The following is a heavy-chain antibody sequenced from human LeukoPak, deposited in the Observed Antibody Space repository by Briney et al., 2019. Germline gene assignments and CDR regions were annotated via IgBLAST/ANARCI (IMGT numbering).Heavy chain of an antibody. Sequence: GGSLRLSCAASGFTFSSYSMNWVRQAPGKGLEWVSYISSGSSTIYYADSVKGRFSISRDNAKNSLYLQVNSLRAEDTAVYYCARDYNWYFDLWGRGTLVTVSS. CDR1: GFTFSSYS. CDR2: ISSGSSTI. CDR3: ARDYNWYFDL. J-gene: IGHJ2*01. V-gene: IGHV3-48*01.